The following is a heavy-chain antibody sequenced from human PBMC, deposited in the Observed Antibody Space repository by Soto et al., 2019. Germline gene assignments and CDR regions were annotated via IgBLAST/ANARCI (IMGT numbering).Heavy chain of an antibody. Sequence: GGSLRLSCAASGFTFSSYSMNWVRQAPGKGLEWVSSISSSSSYIYYADSVKGRFTISRDNAKNSLYLQMNSLRAEDTAVYYCAREKTGLAVAFGAFDIWGQGTMVTVSS. V-gene: IGHV3-21*01. D-gene: IGHD6-19*01. J-gene: IGHJ3*02. CDR3: AREKTGLAVAFGAFDI. CDR2: ISSSSSYI. CDR1: GFTFSSYS.